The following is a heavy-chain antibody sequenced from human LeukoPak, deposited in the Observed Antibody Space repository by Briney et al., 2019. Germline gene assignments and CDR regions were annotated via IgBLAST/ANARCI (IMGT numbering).Heavy chain of an antibody. D-gene: IGHD3-22*01. CDR3: ARSALYYDSRGYHYYLDA. CDR1: GFSFGDYA. J-gene: IGHJ4*02. V-gene: IGHV3-49*04. CDR2: SRSQAYGGTT. Sequence: PGGSLRLSCSVSGFSFGDYAMSWVRQAPGKGLEWVGFSRSQAYGGTTEYAASVRGRCTISRDYSKSVAFLELNSLKTEDTAVYYCARSALYYDSRGYHYYLDAWGQGTLVTVSS.